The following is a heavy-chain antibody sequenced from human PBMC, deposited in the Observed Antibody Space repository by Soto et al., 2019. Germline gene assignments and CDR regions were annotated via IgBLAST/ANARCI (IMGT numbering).Heavy chain of an antibody. CDR3: ARARQKIWSVHLYSYYGMDV. Sequence: SETLSLTCAVYGGSFTGYYWSWIRQPPGKRLEWIGEINHSVSTNSNPSLKSRVTISVDTSKNQFSLKLSSVTAADTAVYYCARARQKIWSVHLYSYYGMDVWGQGTTVTVSS. V-gene: IGHV4-34*01. CDR2: INHSVST. CDR1: GGSFTGYY. J-gene: IGHJ6*02. D-gene: IGHD3-10*01.